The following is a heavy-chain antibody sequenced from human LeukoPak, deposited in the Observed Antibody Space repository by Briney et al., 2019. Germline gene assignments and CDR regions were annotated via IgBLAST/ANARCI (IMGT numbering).Heavy chain of an antibody. CDR1: GFTFSSYW. CDR2: IKQDGSEK. Sequence: GGSLRLSCAASGFTFSSYWMSWVRQAPGKGLEWVANIKQDGSEKYYVDSVKGRFTISRDNAKNSLYLQMNSLRAEDTAVYYCARDVDYDYVWGSYRYWDYWGQGTLVTVSS. V-gene: IGHV3-7*01. CDR3: ARDVDYDYVWGSYRYWDY. D-gene: IGHD3-16*02. J-gene: IGHJ4*02.